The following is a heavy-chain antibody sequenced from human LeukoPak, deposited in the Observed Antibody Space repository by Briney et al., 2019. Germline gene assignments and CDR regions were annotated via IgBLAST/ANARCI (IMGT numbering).Heavy chain of an antibody. D-gene: IGHD1-26*01. CDR1: GFTFDDYA. Sequence: GGSLRLSCAASGFTFDDYAMHWVRQAPGKGLEWVSGISWNSGSIGYADSVKGRFTISRDNAKNSLYLQMNSLRAEDMALYYCAKGLYSGSYLDHFDYWGQGTLVTVSS. CDR3: AKGLYSGSYLDHFDY. V-gene: IGHV3-9*03. J-gene: IGHJ4*02. CDR2: ISWNSGSI.